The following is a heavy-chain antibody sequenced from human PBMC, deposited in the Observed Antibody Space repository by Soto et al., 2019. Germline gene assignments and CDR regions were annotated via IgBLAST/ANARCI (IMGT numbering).Heavy chain of an antibody. D-gene: IGHD3-22*01. CDR1: GFTFSSYG. V-gene: IGHV3-30*03. CDR2: ISYDGSNK. Sequence: PGGSPRLSCAASGFTFSSYGMHWVRQAPGKGLEWVAVISYDGSNKYYADSVKGRFTISRDNSKNTLYLQMNSLRAEDTAVYYCATQRRIVVDPFDYWGQGTLVTVSS. CDR3: ATQRRIVVDPFDY. J-gene: IGHJ4*02.